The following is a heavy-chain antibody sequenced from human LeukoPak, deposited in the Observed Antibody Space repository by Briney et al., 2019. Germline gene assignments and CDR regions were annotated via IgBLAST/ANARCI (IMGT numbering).Heavy chain of an antibody. CDR1: VDFLRSYW. J-gene: IGHJ4*02. Sequence: SETLSLTCDVSVDFLRSYWWGWVRQPAGKGLEWIGRIYATGSTKFNPSLKSRLTMSMDTSTNQFSLKLTSVTAADTAVYFCARQGYTASYYSLDSWSQGILVTVSS. D-gene: IGHD1-26*01. CDR2: IYATGST. V-gene: IGHV4-4*07. CDR3: ARQGYTASYYSLDS.